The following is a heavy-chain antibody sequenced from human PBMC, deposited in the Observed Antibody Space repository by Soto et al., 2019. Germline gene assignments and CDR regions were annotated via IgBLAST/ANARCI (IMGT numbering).Heavy chain of an antibody. D-gene: IGHD6-13*01. CDR1: GGSISSYY. CDR2: IYYSGST. Sequence: LSLTCTVSGGSISSYYWSWIRQPPGKGLEWIGYIYYSGSTNYNPSPKSRVTISVDTSKNQFSLKLSSVTAADTAVYYCARERRIAAAGTIGLDPWGQGTLVTVSS. V-gene: IGHV4-59*01. J-gene: IGHJ5*02. CDR3: ARERRIAAAGTIGLDP.